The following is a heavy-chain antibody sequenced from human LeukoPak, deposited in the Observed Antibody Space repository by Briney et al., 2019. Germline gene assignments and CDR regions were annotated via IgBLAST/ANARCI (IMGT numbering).Heavy chain of an antibody. CDR1: GFRFSTSA. Sequence: GGSLRLSCAASGFRFSTSAMSWVRQAPGKGLEWVSGISDSGASTFYADSVKGRFTISRDPSKNTLFLQMNSLRAEDTAVYYCAKASAMIVVVSKHFDYWGQGTLVTVSS. V-gene: IGHV3-23*01. CDR2: ISDSGAST. J-gene: IGHJ4*02. CDR3: AKASAMIVVVSKHFDY. D-gene: IGHD3-22*01.